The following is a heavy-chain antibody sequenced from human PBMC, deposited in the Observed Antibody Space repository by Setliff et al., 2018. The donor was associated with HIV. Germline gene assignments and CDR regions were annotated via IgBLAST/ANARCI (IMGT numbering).Heavy chain of an antibody. CDR3: AGYTSGWYAPY. CDR2: IYYSGGT. J-gene: IGHJ4*02. Sequence: PSETLSLTCAVSGYYISGGYYWSWIRQPPGKGLEWVGYIYYSGGTTYNPSLKSRVTISVDTSKNQFSLKLTSVTVADTAVYYCAGYTSGWYAPYWGQGTLVTVSS. D-gene: IGHD6-19*01. CDR1: GYYISGGYY. V-gene: IGHV4-61*08.